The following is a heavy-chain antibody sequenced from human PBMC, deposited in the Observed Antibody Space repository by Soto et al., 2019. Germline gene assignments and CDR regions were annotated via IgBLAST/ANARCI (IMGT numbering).Heavy chain of an antibody. J-gene: IGHJ5*02. CDR1: GGSISSGGYY. D-gene: IGHD6-6*01. CDR2: IYYSGST. Sequence: SETMSLTCTVSGGSISSGGYYWSWIRQHPGKGLEWIGYIYYSGSTYYNPSLKSRVTISVDTSKNQFSLNLRSVTAADTAVYYCARAGHSSSSEGANWFDPWGQGTLVTVSS. CDR3: ARAGHSSSSEGANWFDP. V-gene: IGHV4-31*03.